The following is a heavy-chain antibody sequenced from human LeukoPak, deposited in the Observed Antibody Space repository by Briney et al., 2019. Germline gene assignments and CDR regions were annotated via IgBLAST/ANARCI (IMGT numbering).Heavy chain of an antibody. J-gene: IGHJ5*02. CDR2: IYPGDSDT. CDR1: GYSFTSYW. CDR3: ARLTYYYDRTVGRWFDP. V-gene: IGHV5-51*01. Sequence: GESLKISCKGSGYSFTSYWIGWVRQMPWKGLEWMGIIYPGDSDTRYSPSFQGQVTISADKSISTAYLQWSSLKASDTAMYYCARLTYYYDRTVGRWFDPWGQGTLVTVSS. D-gene: IGHD3-22*01.